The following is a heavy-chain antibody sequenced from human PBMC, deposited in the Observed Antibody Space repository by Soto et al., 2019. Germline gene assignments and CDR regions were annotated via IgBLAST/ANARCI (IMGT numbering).Heavy chain of an antibody. V-gene: IGHV4-34*01. D-gene: IGHD2-8*02. J-gene: IGHJ4*02. CDR1: GGSFSGYY. CDR2: INHSGRT. Sequence: QVQLQQWGAGLLKPSETLSLTCAVYGGSFSGYYWTWIRQPPGTGLEWIGEINHSGRTNYNPSLKSRVTISVDPSKNQSSLKLTSVTAADTAVYYCARDKITGLFDYWGQGTLVTVSS. CDR3: ARDKITGLFDY.